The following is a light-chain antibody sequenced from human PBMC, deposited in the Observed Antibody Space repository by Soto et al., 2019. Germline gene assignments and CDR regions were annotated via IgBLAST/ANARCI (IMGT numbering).Light chain of an antibody. V-gene: IGKV1-9*01. J-gene: IGKJ4*01. CDR2: GAS. Sequence: DIQLTQSPSFLSASVGDRVTISCRASQGISDYLAWYQQKPGKAPKLLIYGASTLQSGVPSRFSGSASGTEFTLTISSLQPEDFATYCCQRFNAYPLTFGGGTKLEIK. CDR1: QGISDY. CDR3: QRFNAYPLT.